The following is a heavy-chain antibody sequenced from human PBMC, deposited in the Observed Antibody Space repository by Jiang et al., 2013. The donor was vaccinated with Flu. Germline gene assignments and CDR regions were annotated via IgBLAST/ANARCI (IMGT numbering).Heavy chain of an antibody. V-gene: IGHV4-59*12. CDR1: GDSISGYF. Sequence: GPGLVKPSETLSLTCTVSGDSISGYFWSWIRQPPGKGLEWLGYIYSSGSTNFNPSLKSRATMSVDTSKNHFSLKLKSVIAADTAVYYCARGGRVWFDPWGQGILVTVSS. J-gene: IGHJ5*02. CDR2: IYSSGST. CDR3: ARGGRVWFDP.